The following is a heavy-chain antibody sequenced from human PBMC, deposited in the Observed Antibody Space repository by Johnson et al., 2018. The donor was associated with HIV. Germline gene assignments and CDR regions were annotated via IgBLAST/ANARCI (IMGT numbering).Heavy chain of an antibody. Sequence: VLLVESGGGVVQPGGSLRLSCAASGFTFSSYDMHWVRQATGKGLEWVSAIGTAGDTYYPGSVKGRFTISRENAKNSLYLQMNSLRAGDTAVYYCARGKGAAAAEAFDIWPRDIGHRLF. CDR2: IGTAGDT. J-gene: IGHJ3*02. CDR1: GFTFSSYD. V-gene: IGHV3-13*01. D-gene: IGHD6-13*01. CDR3: ARGKGAAAAEAFDI.